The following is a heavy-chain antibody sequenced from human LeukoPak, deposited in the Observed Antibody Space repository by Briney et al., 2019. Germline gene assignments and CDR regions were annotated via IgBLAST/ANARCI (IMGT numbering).Heavy chain of an antibody. V-gene: IGHV3-53*01. J-gene: IGHJ2*01. D-gene: IGHD4-17*01. Sequence: GGSLRPSCAASGFTVRSNYMSWVRQAPGKGLEWVSVIYRGGSTHYAGSVEGRFTISRDKSKNTVYLQLNSLRAEDTAVYYCARSPDYRDPYWYFDLWGRGTLATVSS. CDR1: GFTVRSNY. CDR2: IYRGGST. CDR3: ARSPDYRDPYWYFDL.